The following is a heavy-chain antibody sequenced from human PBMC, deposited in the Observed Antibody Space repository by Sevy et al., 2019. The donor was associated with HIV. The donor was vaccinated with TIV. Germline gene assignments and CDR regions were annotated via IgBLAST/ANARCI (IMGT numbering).Heavy chain of an antibody. V-gene: IGHV3-15*01. D-gene: IGHD5-18*01. CDR2: IKSKTDGGTT. CDR1: GFTFSNAW. J-gene: IGHJ3*02. Sequence: GGSLRLSCAASGFTFSNAWMSWVRQAPGKGLEWVGRIKSKTDGGTTDYAAPVKGRFTISRDDSKNTLYLQMNSLKTEDTAVYYCTTDLVTVVDTAMGDAFDIWGQGTMVTVSS. CDR3: TTDLVTVVDTAMGDAFDI.